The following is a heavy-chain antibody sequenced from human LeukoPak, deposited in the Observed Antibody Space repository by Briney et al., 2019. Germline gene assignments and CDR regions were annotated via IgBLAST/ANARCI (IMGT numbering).Heavy chain of an antibody. CDR1: GFTFNSYG. CDR2: ISYDGSNK. V-gene: IGHV3-30*18. Sequence: GGSLRLSCAASGFTFNSYGMHWVRQAPGKGLEWVAVISYDGSNKYYADSVKGRFTISRDNSKNTLHLQMNSLRAEDTAVYYCAKPWFGELLPYFDYWGQGTLVTVSS. J-gene: IGHJ4*02. D-gene: IGHD3-10*01. CDR3: AKPWFGELLPYFDY.